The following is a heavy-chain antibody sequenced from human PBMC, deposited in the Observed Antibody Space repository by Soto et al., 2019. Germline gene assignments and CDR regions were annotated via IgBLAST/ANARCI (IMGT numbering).Heavy chain of an antibody. CDR3: ARPLRGYFDY. CDR1: GFTVSSNY. J-gene: IGHJ4*02. V-gene: IGHV3-66*04. Sequence: EVQLVESGGVLVQPVGSLRLSCAASGFTVSSNYMSWVRQAPGKGLEWVSVIYSGGSTYYADSVKGRFTISRDNSKNTLYLQMNSLRAEDTAVYCCARPLRGYFDYWGQGTLVTVSS. CDR2: IYSGGST.